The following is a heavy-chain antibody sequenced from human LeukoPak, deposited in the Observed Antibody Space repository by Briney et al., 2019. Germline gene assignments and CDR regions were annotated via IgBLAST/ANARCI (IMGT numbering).Heavy chain of an antibody. CDR3: AIVPGGVSGYVLDY. CDR1: GFTFSSYW. V-gene: IGHV3-7*03. Sequence: GGSLRLSCAASGFTFSSYWMSWVRQAPGKGLEWVANIKQDGSEKYYVDSVKGRFTISRDNAKNSLYLQMNSLRAEDTAVYYCAIVPGGVSGYVLDYWGQGTLVTVSS. D-gene: IGHD5-12*01. CDR2: IKQDGSEK. J-gene: IGHJ4*02.